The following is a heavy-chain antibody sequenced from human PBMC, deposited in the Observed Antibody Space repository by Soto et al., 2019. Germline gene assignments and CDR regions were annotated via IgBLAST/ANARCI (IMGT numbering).Heavy chain of an antibody. Sequence: QVQLQESGPGLVKPSQTLSLTCTVSGGSISSDSYFWSWIRQHPGEGLEGIGHVHYSATTYYNPSLTSRVSISVDTSKTQFALKLSSVTAADTAIYYCASAVRGCDRGDWFAPWGQGTLVTVSS. CDR1: GGSISSDSYF. CDR3: ASAVRGCDRGDWFAP. J-gene: IGHJ5*02. V-gene: IGHV4-31*03. D-gene: IGHD2-21*02. CDR2: VHYSATT.